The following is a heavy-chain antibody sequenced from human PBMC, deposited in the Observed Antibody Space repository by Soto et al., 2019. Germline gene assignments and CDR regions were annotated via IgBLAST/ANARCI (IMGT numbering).Heavy chain of an antibody. CDR1: GYTFTSYY. J-gene: IGHJ6*04. D-gene: IGHD2-2*02. Sequence: ASVKVSCKASGYTFTSYYMHWVRQAPGQGLEWMGIINPSGGSTSYAQKFQGRVTMTRDTSTSTVYMELSSLRSEDTAVYYCARDRCSAAISPQHYYSRDVWGKGLMVTVYS. V-gene: IGHV1-46*03. CDR3: ARDRCSAAISPQHYYSRDV. CDR2: INPSGGST.